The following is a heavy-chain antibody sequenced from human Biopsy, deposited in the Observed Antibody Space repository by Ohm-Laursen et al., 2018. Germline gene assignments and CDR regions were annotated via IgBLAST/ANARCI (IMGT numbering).Heavy chain of an antibody. Sequence: LRLSCADSGFTFGDSAMHWVRQASGKGLEWIGRIRSKVNNYATAYAASVTGRFTISRDDPKNTAYLQMNSLKTEDTAVYYCTTYDNSGDYRDYWGQGTQVTVSS. CDR1: GFTFGDSA. V-gene: IGHV3-73*01. CDR2: IRSKVNNYAT. J-gene: IGHJ4*02. CDR3: TTYDNSGDYRDY. D-gene: IGHD4-23*01.